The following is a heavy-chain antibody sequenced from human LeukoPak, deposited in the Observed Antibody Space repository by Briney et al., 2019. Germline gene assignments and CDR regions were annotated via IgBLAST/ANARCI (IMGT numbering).Heavy chain of an antibody. Sequence: GGSLRLTCAASGFTFSNYWMSWVRQAPGKGLEWVANIKQEGSEKYYVDSVKGRFTISRDNAKNSLYLQMDSLRAEDTAVYYCARDYKYAFDNWGQGTLVTVSS. D-gene: IGHD5-24*01. CDR3: ARDYKYAFDN. CDR2: IKQEGSEK. J-gene: IGHJ4*02. CDR1: GFTFSNYW. V-gene: IGHV3-7*01.